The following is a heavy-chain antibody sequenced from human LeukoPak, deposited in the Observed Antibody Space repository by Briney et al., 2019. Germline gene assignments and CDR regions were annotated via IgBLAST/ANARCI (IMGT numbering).Heavy chain of an antibody. CDR1: GFTFSSYW. Sequence: PGGSLRLSCAASGFTFSSYWMHWVRQAPGKGLVWVSRINSDGSSTNYADSVKGRFTISRDNAKNTLYLQMNSLRAEDTAVYYCASGYCSGGSCYSKNPFDYWGQGTLVTVSS. CDR2: INSDGSST. D-gene: IGHD2-15*01. J-gene: IGHJ4*02. CDR3: ASGYCSGGSCYSKNPFDY. V-gene: IGHV3-74*01.